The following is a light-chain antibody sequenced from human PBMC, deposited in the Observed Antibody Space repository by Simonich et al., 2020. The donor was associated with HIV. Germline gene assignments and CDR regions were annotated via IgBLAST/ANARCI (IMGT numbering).Light chain of an antibody. Sequence: DVVMTQSPPSLPVTLGQPASNSCRSSQSLVHSDGNTCLNWYHQRPGQSPRRLIYKVSNPDSWVTDRFSGSGSDTDFTLKISRVEAEDVGIYYCMQGTLWWTFGQGSKVEIK. V-gene: IGKV2-30*02. CDR2: KVS. CDR1: QSLVHSDGNTC. J-gene: IGKJ1*01. CDR3: MQGTLWWT.